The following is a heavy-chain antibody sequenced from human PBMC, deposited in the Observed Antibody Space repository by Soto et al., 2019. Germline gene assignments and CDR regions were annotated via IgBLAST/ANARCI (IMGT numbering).Heavy chain of an antibody. CDR1: GFTFSNYG. J-gene: IGHJ3*01. CDR3: EGRDDPFHV. V-gene: IGHV3-33*01. Sequence: QVQLVESGGGVVQPGTSLRLSRVATGFTFSNYGIHWVRQAPGRGLEWVAVIWHDGSQKYLADSVRGRFTISRDNSKNTVYLQMNSLRAEDTAVYYCEGRDDPFHVWGQGTMVTVSS. CDR2: IWHDGSQK.